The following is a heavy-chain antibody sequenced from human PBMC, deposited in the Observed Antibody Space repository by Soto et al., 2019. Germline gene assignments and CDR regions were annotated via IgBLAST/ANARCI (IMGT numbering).Heavy chain of an antibody. J-gene: IGHJ4*02. Sequence: PGGSLRLSCAASGFTVSSNYMSWVRQAPGKGLEWVSVIYSGGRTYYADSVKGRFTISRDNSKNPLYLQMNSLRAEDTAVYYCARSWDYGQYYFDYWGQGTLVTVSS. CDR1: GFTVSSNY. D-gene: IGHD4-17*01. CDR3: ARSWDYGQYYFDY. V-gene: IGHV3-66*01. CDR2: IYSGGRT.